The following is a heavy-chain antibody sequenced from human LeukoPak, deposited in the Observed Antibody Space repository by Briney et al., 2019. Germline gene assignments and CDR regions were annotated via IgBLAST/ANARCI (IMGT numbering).Heavy chain of an antibody. D-gene: IGHD3-10*01. Sequence: GGSLRLSCAASGFTFSTYDMYWVRQAPGKGLECVASISRNSGASTYYAASVKGRFTISRDNSKNTLYLQMNSLRAEDTAVYYCAQSEDYYGSGSPRNWGQGTLVTVSS. CDR1: GFTFSTYD. CDR3: AQSEDYYGSGSPRN. CDR2: ISRNSGAST. V-gene: IGHV3-23*01. J-gene: IGHJ4*02.